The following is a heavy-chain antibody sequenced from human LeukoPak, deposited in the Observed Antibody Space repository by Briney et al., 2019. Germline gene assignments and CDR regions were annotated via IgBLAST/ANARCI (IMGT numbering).Heavy chain of an antibody. J-gene: IGHJ4*02. Sequence: SETLSLTCAVYGGSFNGYYWSWIRQPPGKGLEWIGEINHSGSTNYNPSLKSRVTISVDTSKNQFSLKLSSVTAADTAVYYCARGGSYYDFWSGYLSDDYWGQGTLVTVSS. CDR1: GGSFNGYY. D-gene: IGHD3-3*01. CDR2: INHSGST. CDR3: ARGGSYYDFWSGYLSDDY. V-gene: IGHV4-34*01.